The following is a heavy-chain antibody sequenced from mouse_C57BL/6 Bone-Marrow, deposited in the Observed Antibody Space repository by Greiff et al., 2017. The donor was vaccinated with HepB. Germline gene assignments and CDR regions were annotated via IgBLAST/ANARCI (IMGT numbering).Heavy chain of an antibody. Sequence: VQLQQPGAELVRPGTSVKLSCKASGYTFTSYWMHWVKQRPGQGLEWIGVIDPSDSYTNYNQKFKGKATLTVDTSSSTAYMQLSSLTSEDSAVYYCARAGLPLSYWGQGTTLTVSS. V-gene: IGHV1-59*01. D-gene: IGHD5-1*01. CDR1: GYTFTSYW. J-gene: IGHJ2*01. CDR3: ARAGLPLSY. CDR2: IDPSDSYT.